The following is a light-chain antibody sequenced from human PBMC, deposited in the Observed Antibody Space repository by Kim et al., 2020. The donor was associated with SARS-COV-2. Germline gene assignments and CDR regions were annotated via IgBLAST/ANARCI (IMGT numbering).Light chain of an antibody. Sequence: SSPSQRAAHARRARQTVSSRYVAWYQQKPGQAPSLLIYGAGSTATGMPDRYSGSGSRTDFTLTISRREHEDIAVYYCKKYGSSPNSVGQGTELEI. CDR1: QTVSSRY. J-gene: IGKJ2*03. V-gene: IGKV3-20*01. CDR2: GAG. CDR3: KKYGSSPNS.